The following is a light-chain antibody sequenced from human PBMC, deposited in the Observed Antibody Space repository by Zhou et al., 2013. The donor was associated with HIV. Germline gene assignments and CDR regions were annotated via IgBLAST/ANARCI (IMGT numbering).Light chain of an antibody. Sequence: DIQMTQSPSSLSASVGDRVTITCQASQDISNYLNWYQQKPGKAPKLLIYKASTLDSGVPSRFSGSGSGTEFTLTISSLQPDDFATYYCQHYNTYPGTFGQGTKVEIK. CDR1: QDISNY. CDR2: KAS. V-gene: IGKV1-5*03. J-gene: IGKJ1*01. CDR3: QHYNTYPGT.